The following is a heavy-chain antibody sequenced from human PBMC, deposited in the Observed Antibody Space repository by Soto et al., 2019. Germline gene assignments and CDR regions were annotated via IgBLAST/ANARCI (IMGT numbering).Heavy chain of an antibody. CDR3: ACATLGYCSTTDCYTTPHFYYGVDV. CDR2: IYYSGST. Sequence: TLSLTCTVSGGSISSGDYYWTWIRQPPGKGLEWIGYIYYSGSTYYNPSLKSRVTISLDTSKNQFSLKLSSVTAADTAVYYCACATLGYCSTTDCYTTPHFYYGVDVWGQGTTVTSP. J-gene: IGHJ6*02. V-gene: IGHV4-30-4*01. CDR1: GGSISSGDYY. D-gene: IGHD2-2*02.